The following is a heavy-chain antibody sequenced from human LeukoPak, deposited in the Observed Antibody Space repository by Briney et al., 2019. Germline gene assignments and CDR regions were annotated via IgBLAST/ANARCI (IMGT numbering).Heavy chain of an antibody. Sequence: PGGSLRLSCAASGFTFSSYSMNWVRRAPGKGLEWISYITSSSSTTYYADSVKGRFSVSRDNAKNSLYLQMNSLRAEDTAVYYCARDEWSGTPYYFDYWGQGTLVTVSS. D-gene: IGHD3-10*01. CDR3: ARDEWSGTPYYFDY. V-gene: IGHV3-48*01. CDR2: ITSSSSTT. J-gene: IGHJ4*02. CDR1: GFTFSSYS.